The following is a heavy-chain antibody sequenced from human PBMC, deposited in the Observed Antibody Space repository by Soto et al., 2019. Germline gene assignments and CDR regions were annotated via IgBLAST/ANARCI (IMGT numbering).Heavy chain of an antibody. CDR1: GFTFSSYS. CDR2: ISSSSSYI. J-gene: IGHJ6*02. Sequence: GGSLRLSCAASGFTFSSYSMNWVRQAPGKGLEWVSSISSSSSYIYYADSVKGRFTISRDNAKNSLYLQMNSLRAEDTAVYYCARDRVEIQLWPPFREGVDVWGQGTTVTVSS. V-gene: IGHV3-21*01. CDR3: ARDRVEIQLWPPFREGVDV. D-gene: IGHD5-18*01.